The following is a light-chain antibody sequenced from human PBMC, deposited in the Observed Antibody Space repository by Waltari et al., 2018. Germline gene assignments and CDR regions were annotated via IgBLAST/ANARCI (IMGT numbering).Light chain of an antibody. CDR3: SSFTTSSTWV. CDR2: DVN. Sequence: QSALTQPPSASGSPGQSVPISCPGTSSDVGRYNHVPWYQQHAGKAPKLLISDVNQRPSGISSRFSGSKSGNTASLTISGLQAEDEADYYCSSFTTSSTWVFGGGTQLTVL. CDR1: SSDVGRYNH. J-gene: IGLJ3*02. V-gene: IGLV2-14*03.